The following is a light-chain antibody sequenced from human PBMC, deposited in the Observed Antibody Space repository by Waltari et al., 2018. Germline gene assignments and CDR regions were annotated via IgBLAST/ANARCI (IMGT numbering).Light chain of an antibody. V-gene: IGLV8-61*01. CDR2: KGN. J-gene: IGLJ3*02. CDR3: SMYMGSGIWV. CDR1: SGSVSSTSY. Sequence: QTVLTQDPSLSVSPGGSVTLTCAFASGSVSSTSYATWYQQTPGQATRTVVYKGNGRSSGGPDRFSGSILGNKAALTITGAQADDESDYYCSMYMGSGIWVFGGGTKLTVL.